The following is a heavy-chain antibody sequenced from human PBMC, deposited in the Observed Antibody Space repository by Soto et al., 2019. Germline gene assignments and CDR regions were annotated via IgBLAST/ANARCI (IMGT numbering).Heavy chain of an antibody. CDR2: ISGSGGST. D-gene: IGHD6-6*01. J-gene: IGHJ4*02. V-gene: IGHV3-23*01. Sequence: GAALRPSWGRAGLAFRCRAMRWLRQAPGKGLEWVSAISGSGGSTYYADSVKGRFTISRDNSKNTLYLQMNSLRAEDTAVYYCAKDLEKAARSDYWGQGALVTVSS. CDR3: AKDLEKAARSDY. CDR1: GLAFRCRA.